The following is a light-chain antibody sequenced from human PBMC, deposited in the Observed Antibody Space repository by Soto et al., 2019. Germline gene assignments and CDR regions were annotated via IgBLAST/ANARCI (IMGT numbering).Light chain of an antibody. CDR3: SSYTSSSTLVV. Sequence: QSALTQPASVSGSPGQSITISCTGTSSDVGGYNYVSWYQQHPGKAPKLMLYAVRNRPSGVSNRFSGSKSGNTASLTISGLQAEDEADYYCSSYTSSSTLVVFGGGTKLTVL. CDR1: SSDVGGYNY. V-gene: IGLV2-14*01. CDR2: AVR. J-gene: IGLJ2*01.